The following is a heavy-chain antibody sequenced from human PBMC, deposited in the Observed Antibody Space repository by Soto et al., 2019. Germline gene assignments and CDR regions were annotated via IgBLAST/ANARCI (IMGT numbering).Heavy chain of an antibody. CDR2: INHSGST. CDR1: GGSFSGYY. CDR3: ARDMGGVVVPAAIGEDNWFDP. Sequence: PSETLPLTCAVYGGSFSGYYWSWIRQPPGKGLEWIGEINHSGSTNYNPSLKSRVTISVDTSKNQFSLKLSSVTAADTAVYYCARDMGGVVVPAAIGEDNWFDPWGQGTLVTVS. V-gene: IGHV4-34*01. D-gene: IGHD2-2*01. J-gene: IGHJ5*02.